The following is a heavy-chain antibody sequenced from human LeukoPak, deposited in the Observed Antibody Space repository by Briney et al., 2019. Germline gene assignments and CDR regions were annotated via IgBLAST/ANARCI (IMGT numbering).Heavy chain of an antibody. Sequence: TSETLSLTCTVSGGSISNNNYYWAWIRRPPGKGLECIGSIYYSGSPSYNPSLKSRVTISVDTSKNQFSLRLSSVTAADTAVYYCATWRTAKTGFDYWGQGTLVTVSS. CDR2: IYYSGSP. J-gene: IGHJ4*02. CDR1: GGSISNNNYY. V-gene: IGHV4-39*01. D-gene: IGHD1-1*01. CDR3: ATWRTAKTGFDY.